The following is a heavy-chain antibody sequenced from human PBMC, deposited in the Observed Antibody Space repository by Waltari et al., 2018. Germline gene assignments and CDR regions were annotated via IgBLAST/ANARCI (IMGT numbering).Heavy chain of an antibody. CDR1: GFTVSNNY. CDR3: ARNPRYDSPD. Sequence: EVQLAESGGGLVQPGGSLRISCAASGFTVSNNYMSWVRQAPGKGLELVSLFYSGGYTQYADSVKGRFTISRDNSKNTLYLQMNSLRVEDTAVYYCARNPRYDSPDWGQGTLVTVSS. V-gene: IGHV3-66*02. D-gene: IGHD3-22*01. J-gene: IGHJ4*02. CDR2: FYSGGYT.